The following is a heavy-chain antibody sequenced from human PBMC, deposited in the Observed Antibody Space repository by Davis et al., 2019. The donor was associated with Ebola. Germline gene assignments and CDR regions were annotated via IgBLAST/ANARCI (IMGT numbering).Heavy chain of an antibody. CDR1: GYTFTSYE. J-gene: IGHJ4*02. CDR2: MNPNSGNT. Sequence: AASVKVSCKASGYTFTSYEINWVRQATGQGLEWMGWMNPNSGNTGYAQNFQGRVTMTRNTSISTAYMELSSLRSEDTAVYYCASSAGTPVTTGYWGQGTLVTVSS. D-gene: IGHD4-17*01. V-gene: IGHV1-8*01. CDR3: ASSAGTPVTTGY.